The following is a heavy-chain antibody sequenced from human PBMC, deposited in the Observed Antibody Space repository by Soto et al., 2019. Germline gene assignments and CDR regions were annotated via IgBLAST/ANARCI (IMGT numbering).Heavy chain of an antibody. V-gene: IGHV4-38-2*02. D-gene: IGHD6-13*01. CDR2: IYHSGST. Sequence: SETLSLTCSVSGYSISSGYYWGWIRQPPGEGLEWIGSIYHSGSTYYNPSLRRRVTISVDTSQNQFSLKLNFVAAADTAVYYCARGGPHSVTAGIPLDYGGKETLVPFSS. CDR3: ARGGPHSVTAGIPLDY. CDR1: GYSISSGYY. J-gene: IGHJ4*02.